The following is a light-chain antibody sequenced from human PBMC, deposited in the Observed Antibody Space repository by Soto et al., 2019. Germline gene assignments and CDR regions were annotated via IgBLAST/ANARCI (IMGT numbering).Light chain of an antibody. V-gene: IGKV3-15*01. CDR1: QGVSSN. CDR3: QQYNNWPLT. J-gene: IGKJ4*01. CDR2: GAS. Sequence: EIVMTQSPATLSVSPGDRATLSCRASQGVSSNLAWYQQKPGQAPRLLIYGASSRATGMPARFSGSGSGTEFTLTISSLQSEDFAVYYCQQYNNWPLTFGGGTKVDIK.